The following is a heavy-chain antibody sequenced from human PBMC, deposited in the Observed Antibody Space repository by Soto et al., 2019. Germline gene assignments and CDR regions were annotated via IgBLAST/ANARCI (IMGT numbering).Heavy chain of an antibody. CDR1: GSSSTTTP. V-gene: IGHV3-23*01. Sequence: GGCLGVACAASGSSSTTTPLSWVRQAPGKGLEWVSTISGRCTNTYYADSVKGRFIISRDNLKNTVNLQMNGLGVEDTAIYYCATSFRYFDNWGQGTRVTVSS. CDR3: ATSFRYFDN. J-gene: IGHJ4*02. CDR2: ISGRCTNT.